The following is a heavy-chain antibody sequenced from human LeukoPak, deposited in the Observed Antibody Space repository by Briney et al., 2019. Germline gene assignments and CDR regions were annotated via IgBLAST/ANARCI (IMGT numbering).Heavy chain of an antibody. J-gene: IGHJ4*02. CDR3: AKAGNRYSTSWLDY. CDR1: RLTFSNYA. V-gene: IGHV3-23*01. Sequence: GGSLRLSCAASRLTFSNYAMTWVRQAPGKGLEWVATITESAGSTTYADSVKGRFTITRDNSMGTLYLQMNSLRDVDTAVYYCAKAGNRYSTSWLDYWGQGTLVTVSS. D-gene: IGHD6-13*01. CDR2: ITESAGST.